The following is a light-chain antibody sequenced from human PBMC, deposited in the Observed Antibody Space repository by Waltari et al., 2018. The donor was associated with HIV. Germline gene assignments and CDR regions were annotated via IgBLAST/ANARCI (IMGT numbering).Light chain of an antibody. J-gene: IGLJ2*01. Sequence: QSVLTQPPSASGTPGQRVTISCSGSSSNIGSNYVYWYQQLPGTAPKLMISDVSRRPSGVPDRFSGSKSGNTASLTVSGLQADDEATYYCFSYAGNNFLLFGGGTKLTVL. CDR3: FSYAGNNFLL. V-gene: IGLV1-47*01. CDR2: DVS. CDR1: SSNIGSNY.